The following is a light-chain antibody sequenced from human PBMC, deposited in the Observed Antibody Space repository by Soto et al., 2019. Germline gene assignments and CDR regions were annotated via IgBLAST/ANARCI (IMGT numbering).Light chain of an antibody. V-gene: IGKV3-20*01. CDR3: QHFGGTTFT. CDR2: GAS. J-gene: IGKJ5*01. Sequence: EIVFTQSPGTLSLSPGEGATLSFRASQSVSSSYIAWYQQRPGQTPSLLIYGASTRATGIPDRFSGSGSGTHFTLTISRLEPGDFAVYYCQHFGGTTFTFGQGTRLEIK. CDR1: QSVSSSY.